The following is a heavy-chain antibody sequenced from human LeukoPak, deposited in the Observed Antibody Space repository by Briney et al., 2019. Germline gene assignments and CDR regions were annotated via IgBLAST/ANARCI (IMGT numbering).Heavy chain of an antibody. CDR1: GFTFSSYA. J-gene: IGHJ4*02. V-gene: IGHV3-23*01. CDR2: ISGSGGST. Sequence: GGSLRLSCAASGFTFSSYAMSWVRQAPGKGLEWVSAISGSGGSTYYADSVKGRFTISSDNSKNTLYLQMNSLRAEDTAVYYCAASYYYDSSGYSLHTFDYWGQGTLVTVSS. CDR3: AASYYYDSSGYSLHTFDY. D-gene: IGHD3-22*01.